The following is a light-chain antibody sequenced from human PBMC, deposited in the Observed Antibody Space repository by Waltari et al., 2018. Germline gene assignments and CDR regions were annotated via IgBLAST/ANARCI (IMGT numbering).Light chain of an antibody. J-gene: IGLJ1*01. CDR1: SSDVGAYNY. V-gene: IGLV2-14*01. CDR3: SAFTGSDTHV. Sequence: QSALTQPASVSGSPGQSITISCTGTSSDVGAYNYVSWYQQYPGKAPKLMIYEVSHRPSGVSNRFSGSNSGNTASLTISGLQAEDEADYYCSAFTGSDTHVFGTGTKVTVL. CDR2: EVS.